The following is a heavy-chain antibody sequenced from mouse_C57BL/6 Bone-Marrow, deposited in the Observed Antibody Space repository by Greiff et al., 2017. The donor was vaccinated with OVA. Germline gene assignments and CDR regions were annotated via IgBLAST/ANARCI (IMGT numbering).Heavy chain of an antibody. V-gene: IGHV1-4*01. CDR1: GYTFTSYT. Sequence: VQLQQSGAELARPGASVKMSCKASGYTFTSYTIHWVTQRPGQGLEWIGYIEPTNDYTNYNQKFKGKATLTADKSSSTAYMQLSSLTSEDSAVYYCTRGYYFDYWGQGTTLTVSS. CDR3: TRGYYFDY. J-gene: IGHJ2*01. CDR2: IEPTNDYT.